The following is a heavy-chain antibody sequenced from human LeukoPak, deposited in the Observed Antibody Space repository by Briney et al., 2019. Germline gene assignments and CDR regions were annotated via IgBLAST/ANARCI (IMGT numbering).Heavy chain of an antibody. V-gene: IGHV5-51*01. J-gene: IGHJ5*02. CDR2: IYPGDSDT. Sequence: GESLKISCKGSGYSFTSYWIGWVRQMPGNGLEWMGIIYPGDSDTRYSPSFQGQVTISADKSISTAYLQWSSLKASDTAMYYCARLAPDCSSTSCYQGWFDPWGQGTLVTVSS. D-gene: IGHD2-2*01. CDR3: ARLAPDCSSTSCYQGWFDP. CDR1: GYSFTSYW.